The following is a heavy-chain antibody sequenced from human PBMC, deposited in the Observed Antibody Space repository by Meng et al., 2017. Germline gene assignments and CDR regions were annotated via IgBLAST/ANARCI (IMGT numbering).Heavy chain of an antibody. D-gene: IGHD6-19*01. J-gene: IGHJ4*02. CDR1: GGSFNGYY. CDR3: ARGFYSSGWNTFDY. V-gene: IGHV4-34*01. Sequence: GQLPQWGAGLLRPSETLSLTCGVYGGSFNGYYWTWIRQPPGKGLEWVWDINHSGSTNYYPSLKSRVTISLDTSKNQFSLKLRSVTAADTAVYFCARGFYSSGWNTFDYWGQGTLVTVSS. CDR2: INHSGST.